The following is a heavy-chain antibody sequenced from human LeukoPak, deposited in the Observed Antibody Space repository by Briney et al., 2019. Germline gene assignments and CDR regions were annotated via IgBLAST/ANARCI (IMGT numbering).Heavy chain of an antibody. D-gene: IGHD5-18*01. CDR3: VSPRGFSYGYFDY. J-gene: IGHJ4*02. Sequence: SETLSLTCTVSGGSISSSSSYWGWIRQPPGKGLEWIGSIYYSKNTYYNPPLKSRVTISADTSKNQFSLTLGSVSATDTAVYYCVSPRGFSYGYFDYWGQGTLVTVSS. CDR1: GGSISSSSSY. V-gene: IGHV4-39*01. CDR2: IYYSKNT.